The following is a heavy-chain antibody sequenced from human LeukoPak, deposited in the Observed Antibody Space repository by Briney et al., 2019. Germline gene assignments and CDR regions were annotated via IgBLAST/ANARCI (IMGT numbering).Heavy chain of an antibody. D-gene: IGHD1-20*01. V-gene: IGHV3-23*01. CDR3: AKENNWNDGRFNYFDY. J-gene: IGHJ4*02. Sequence: GGSLRLSCAASEFTFSNYAMTWVRQAPGKGLKWVSTISGSGTATYYADSVKGRFTISRDNSKNTLYLQMNGLRVEDTAVYYCAKENNWNDGRFNYFDYWGQGTLVTVSS. CDR2: ISGSGTAT. CDR1: EFTFSNYA.